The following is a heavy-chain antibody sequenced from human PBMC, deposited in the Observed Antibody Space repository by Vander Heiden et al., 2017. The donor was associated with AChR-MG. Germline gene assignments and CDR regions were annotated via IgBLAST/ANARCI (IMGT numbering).Heavy chain of an antibody. J-gene: IGHJ6*02. D-gene: IGHD6-13*01. CDR2: INHSGST. CDR1: GGSFRGYY. CDR3: ARGGRQQLVPTYYYYYYGMDV. Sequence: QLQLQQWGAGRLKPSETLSLTCAVYGGSFRGYYWSGLRQRPGKGLERIGEINHSGSTNYNPVLKSGVTISVDTSKNQFALKLSSVTAADTAVYYCARGGRQQLVPTYYYYYYGMDVWGQGTTVTVSS. V-gene: IGHV4-34*01.